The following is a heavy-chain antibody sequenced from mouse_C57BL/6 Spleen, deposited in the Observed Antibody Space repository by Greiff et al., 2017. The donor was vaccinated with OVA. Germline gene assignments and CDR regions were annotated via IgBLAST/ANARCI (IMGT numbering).Heavy chain of an antibody. CDR2: IWSGGST. CDR3: ARNENDYGKFAY. V-gene: IGHV2-2*01. CDR1: GFSLTSYG. J-gene: IGHJ3*01. D-gene: IGHD2-4*01. Sequence: VKLVESGPGLVQPSQSLSITCTVSGFSLTSYGVHWVRQSPGKGLEWLGVIWSGGSTDYNAAFISRLSISKDNSKSQVFFKMNSLQADDTAIYYCARNENDYGKFAYWGQGTLVTVSA.